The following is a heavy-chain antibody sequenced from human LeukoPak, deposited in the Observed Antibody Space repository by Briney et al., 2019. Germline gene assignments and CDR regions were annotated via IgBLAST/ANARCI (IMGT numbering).Heavy chain of an antibody. D-gene: IGHD3-16*02. V-gene: IGHV4-34*01. J-gene: IGHJ4*02. CDR3: ARGGYDYVWGSYRYGNNFDY. Sequence: SETLSLTCTVSGGSISSYYWSWIRQPPGKGLEWIGEINHSGSTNYNPSLKSRVTISVDTSKNQFSLKLSSVTAADTAVYYCARGGYDYVWGSYRYGNNFDYWGQGTLVTVSS. CDR2: INHSGST. CDR1: GGSISSYY.